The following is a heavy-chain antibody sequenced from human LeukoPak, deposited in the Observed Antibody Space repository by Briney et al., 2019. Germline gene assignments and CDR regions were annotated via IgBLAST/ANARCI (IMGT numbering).Heavy chain of an antibody. CDR2: MNPNSGGT. Sequence: ASVKVSCKASGYTFTSYNINWVRQATGQGLEWMGWMNPNSGGTGYAQKFQGRVTMTRDTSISTAYMELSSLRSDDTAVYYCARTHHDSTNGNWFDPWGQGTLVTVSS. CDR3: ARTHHDSTNGNWFDP. V-gene: IGHV1-8*01. D-gene: IGHD4-11*01. J-gene: IGHJ5*02. CDR1: GYTFTSYN.